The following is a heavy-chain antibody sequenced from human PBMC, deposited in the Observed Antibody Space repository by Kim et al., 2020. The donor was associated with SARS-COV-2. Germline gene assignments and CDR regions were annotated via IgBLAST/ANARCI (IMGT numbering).Heavy chain of an antibody. J-gene: IGHJ6*02. CDR2: FDPEDGET. D-gene: IGHD6-19*01. CDR3: ATGVAVAGRSSDYYYHYGMDV. V-gene: IGHV1-24*01. Sequence: ASVKVSCKVSGYTLTELSMHWVRQAPGKGLEWMGGFDPEDGETIYAQKFQGRVTMTEDTSTDTAYMELSSLRSEDMAVYYCATGVAVAGRSSDYYYHYGMDVWGQGTTVTVSS. CDR1: GYTLTELS.